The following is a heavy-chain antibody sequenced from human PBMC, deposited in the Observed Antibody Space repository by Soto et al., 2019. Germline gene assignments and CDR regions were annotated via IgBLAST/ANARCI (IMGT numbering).Heavy chain of an antibody. Sequence: EVQLVESGGELIQPGGSLRLSCAASGFAVGGFYMNWVRQAPGKGLEWVSVMFTTGTTYYADSVKGRFTISRDDSKSTLYLQMNSLRAEDTAVYYCARERYSYGFDYWGQGTVVTVSS. CDR2: MFTTGTT. J-gene: IGHJ4*02. D-gene: IGHD5-18*01. CDR3: ARERYSYGFDY. V-gene: IGHV3-53*01. CDR1: GFAVGGFY.